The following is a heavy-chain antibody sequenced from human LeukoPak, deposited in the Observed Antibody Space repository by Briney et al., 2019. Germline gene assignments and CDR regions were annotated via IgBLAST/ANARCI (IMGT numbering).Heavy chain of an antibody. CDR1: GGSFSGYY. CDR2: INHSGST. Sequence: SESLSLTCAVYGGSFSGYYWSWIRQPPGKGLEWIGVINHSGSTNYNPSLKSRVTISVDTSKNQFSLKLSSVTAADTAVYYCARGEFTMVRGVRYYYYYYMDVWGKGTTVTVSS. D-gene: IGHD3-10*01. V-gene: IGHV4-34*01. J-gene: IGHJ6*03. CDR3: ARGEFTMVRGVRYYYYYYMDV.